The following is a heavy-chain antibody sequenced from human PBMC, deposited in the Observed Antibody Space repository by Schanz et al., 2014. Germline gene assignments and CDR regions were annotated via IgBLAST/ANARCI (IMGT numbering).Heavy chain of an antibody. Sequence: LVESGGGVVQPGRSLRLSCAASGFTFSSYGMHWVRQVPGKGLEWVAVVCYDGSKKYYADSVKGRFTTSRDNSKNTMYLQMNSLRAEDTAVYYCTRDRGALINHNDALDLWGQGTMVSVSS. CDR3: TRDRGALINHNDALDL. CDR2: VCYDGSKK. V-gene: IGHV3-33*01. CDR1: GFTFSSYG. D-gene: IGHD3-16*01. J-gene: IGHJ3*01.